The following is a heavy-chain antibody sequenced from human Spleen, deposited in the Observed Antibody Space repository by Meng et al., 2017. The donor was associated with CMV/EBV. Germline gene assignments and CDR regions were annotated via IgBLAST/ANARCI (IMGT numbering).Heavy chain of an antibody. D-gene: IGHD2-8*01. CDR1: GFTFSSYA. Sequence: GESLKISCAASGFTFSSYAMHWVRQAPGKGLEWVAVISYDGSNKYYADSVKGRFTISRDNSKNTLYLQMNSLRAEDTAVYHCAKERGYCTNGVCYDYYYGMDVWGQGTTVTVSS. J-gene: IGHJ6*02. CDR3: AKERGYCTNGVCYDYYYGMDV. V-gene: IGHV3-30*04. CDR2: ISYDGSNK.